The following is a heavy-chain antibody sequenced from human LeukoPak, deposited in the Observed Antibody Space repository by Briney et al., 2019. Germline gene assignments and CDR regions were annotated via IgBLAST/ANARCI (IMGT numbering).Heavy chain of an antibody. CDR2: ITGSGGLT. Sequence: GGSLRLSCAASGLPFSAHGMSWVRQAPGKGLEWVSHITGSGGLTYYSNSVRGRFTISRDNSKNTLFLQMNSLRADDTAVYYCAKDLWSSSSNTFGFWGQGTLVTVSS. CDR1: GLPFSAHG. V-gene: IGHV3-23*01. CDR3: AKDLWSSSSNTFGF. J-gene: IGHJ3*01. D-gene: IGHD6-6*01.